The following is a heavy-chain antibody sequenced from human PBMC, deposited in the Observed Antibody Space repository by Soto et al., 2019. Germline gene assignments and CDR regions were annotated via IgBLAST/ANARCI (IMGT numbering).Heavy chain of an antibody. Sequence: QVHLVQSGTEVKKPGSSVKVSCKASGGTFSSSGFSWVRQAPGQGLEWMGMIVPSLDTTNYAQKFQARVTITADEVTSTAYMELRSLRSEDTAVYYCARWPPPRYIAVPYAVDVWGQGTRVIVSS. J-gene: IGHJ6*02. CDR3: ARWPPPRYIAVPYAVDV. CDR1: GGTFSSSG. V-gene: IGHV1-69*11. D-gene: IGHD1-20*01. CDR2: IVPSLDTT.